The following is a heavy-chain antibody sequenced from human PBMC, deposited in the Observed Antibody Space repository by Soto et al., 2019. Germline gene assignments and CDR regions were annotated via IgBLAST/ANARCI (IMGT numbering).Heavy chain of an antibody. Sequence: QLQLQESGPGLVKPSETLSLTCTVSVGSISGSRYYWGWIRQRPGKGLEWIETIYYSGAAYYNPSLKSQVPRSVETSRHQFSMKLNSVTAADAAVYYCTDMLGQWLPRAWGQGTVVTVSS. J-gene: IGHJ5*02. CDR1: VGSISGSRYY. CDR3: TDMLGQWLPRA. D-gene: IGHD6-19*01. CDR2: IYYSGAA. V-gene: IGHV4-39*01.